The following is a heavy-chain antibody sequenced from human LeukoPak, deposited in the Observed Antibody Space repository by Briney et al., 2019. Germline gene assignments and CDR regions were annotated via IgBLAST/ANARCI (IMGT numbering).Heavy chain of an antibody. D-gene: IGHD3-3*01. CDR3: ARAWATYYDFWSGYED. CDR1: GYTFTGYY. J-gene: IGHJ4*02. CDR2: INPNSGGT. Sequence: GASVKVSCKASGYTFTGYYMHWVRQAPGQGLEWMGWINPNSGGTNYAQKFQGRVTMTRDTSISTAYMELSRLRSDDTAVYYCARAWATYYDFWSGYEDWGQGTLVTVSS. V-gene: IGHV1-2*02.